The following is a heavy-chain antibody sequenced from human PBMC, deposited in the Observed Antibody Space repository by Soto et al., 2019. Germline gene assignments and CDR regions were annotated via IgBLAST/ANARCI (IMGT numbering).Heavy chain of an antibody. CDR1: GFTFSSYA. D-gene: IGHD2-15*01. CDR2: ISYDGNNK. V-gene: IGHV3-30-3*01. CDR3: ARAECDGGRCYTLVGLRYGMDV. Sequence: QVQLVESGGGVVQPGRSLRLSCAASGFTFSSYAMHWVRQAPGKGLEWVAVISYDGNNKYYADSVKGRFTISRDNSKNTLYLQMNSLRAEDTAVYYCARAECDGGRCYTLVGLRYGMDVWGQGTTVTVSS. J-gene: IGHJ6*02.